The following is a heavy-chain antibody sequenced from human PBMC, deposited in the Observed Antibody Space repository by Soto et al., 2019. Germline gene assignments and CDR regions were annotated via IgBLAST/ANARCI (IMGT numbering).Heavy chain of an antibody. Sequence: GASVKVSCKASGYAFTSYAMQWVRQAPGQRLEWMGWINAGNGNTKYSQKFQGRVTITRDTSASTAYMELSSLRSEDTAVYYCARDYVWGSYRPNWFDPWGQGTLVTVSS. J-gene: IGHJ5*02. CDR3: ARDYVWGSYRPNWFDP. V-gene: IGHV1-3*01. CDR1: GYAFTSYA. D-gene: IGHD3-16*02. CDR2: INAGNGNT.